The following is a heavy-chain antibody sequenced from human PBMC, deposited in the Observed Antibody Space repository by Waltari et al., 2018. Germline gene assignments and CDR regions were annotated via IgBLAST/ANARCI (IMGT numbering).Heavy chain of an antibody. V-gene: IGHV3-33*01. D-gene: IGHD3-16*02. CDR1: GFSFSSHG. CDR2: IWDDGSNK. Sequence: QVQLVESGGGVVQPGRSLRLSCAASGFSFSSHGMHWVRQAPGRGGGGGGWLGAAGRRAGGGGGWQVIWDDGSNKYYADSVKGRFTISRDNSKNTLDLQMNSLRAEDTAVYYCATEGGQLSHLNNWGQGTLVTVSS. CDR3: ATEGGQLSHLNN. J-gene: IGHJ4*02.